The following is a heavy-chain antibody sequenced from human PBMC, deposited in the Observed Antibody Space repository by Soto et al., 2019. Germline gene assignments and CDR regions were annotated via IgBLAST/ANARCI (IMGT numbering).Heavy chain of an antibody. J-gene: IGHJ5*02. V-gene: IGHV4-30-4*01. Sequence: QVQLQESGPGLVKPSQTLSLTCTVSGGSISSGDYYWSWIRQPPGKGLEWIGYIYYSGSTYYNLSLKSRVTISVDTSKNQFSLKLSSVTAADTAVYYGARAMVVTQNWFDPWGQGTLVTVSS. CDR1: GGSISSGDYY. D-gene: IGHD2-21*02. CDR3: ARAMVVTQNWFDP. CDR2: IYYSGST.